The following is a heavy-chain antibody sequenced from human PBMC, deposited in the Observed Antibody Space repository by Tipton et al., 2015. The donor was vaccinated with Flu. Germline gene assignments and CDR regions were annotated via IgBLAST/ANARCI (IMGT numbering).Heavy chain of an antibody. J-gene: IGHJ4*02. V-gene: IGHV4-34*01. CDR1: GESFSGYY. CDR2: INHSGST. CDR3: ARGGPYYFDY. Sequence: TLSLTCAVYGESFSGYYWSWIRQPPGKGLEWIGEINHSGSTNYNPSLKSRVTISVDTSKNQFSLKLSSVTAADTAVYYCARGGPYYFDYWGQGTLVTVSS.